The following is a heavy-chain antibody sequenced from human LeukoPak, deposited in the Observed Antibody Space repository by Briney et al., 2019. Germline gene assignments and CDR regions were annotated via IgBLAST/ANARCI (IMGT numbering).Heavy chain of an antibody. CDR2: INHSGST. Sequence: SETLSLTCAVYGGSFSGYYWSWIRQPPGKGLEWIGEINHSGSTNYDPSLKSRVTISVDTSKNQFSLKLSSVTAADTAVYYCARGRYYFDYWGQGTLVTVSS. J-gene: IGHJ4*02. CDR3: ARGRYYFDY. CDR1: GGSFSGYY. V-gene: IGHV4-34*01.